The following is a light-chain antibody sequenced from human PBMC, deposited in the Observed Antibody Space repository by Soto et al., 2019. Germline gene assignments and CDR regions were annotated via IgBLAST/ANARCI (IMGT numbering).Light chain of an antibody. CDR3: SSYTSSSTRVV. V-gene: IGLV2-14*01. CDR1: SSDVGGYNY. CDR2: DVS. Sequence: QSALTQPASVSGSPGQSITIPCTGTSSDVGGYNYVSWYQQYPGQAPKLMIYDVSNRPSGVSNRFSASKSGNTASLTISGLQAEDEANYYCSSYTSSSTRVVFGGGTKLTV. J-gene: IGLJ2*01.